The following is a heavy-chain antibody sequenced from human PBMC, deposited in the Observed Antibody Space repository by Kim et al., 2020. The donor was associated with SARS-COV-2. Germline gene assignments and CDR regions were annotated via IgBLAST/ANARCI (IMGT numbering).Heavy chain of an antibody. V-gene: IGHV3-7*01. CDR3: ARDNWYAFDI. CDR2: IKQDGSEK. Sequence: GGSLRLSCAASGFTVNNNWMSWLRQTPGKGLEWVANIKQDGSEKYYVDSVKGRFTISRDNAKSSLYFQMNSLRAEATAVYYCARDNWYAFDIWGQGTMV. CDR1: GFTVNNNW. J-gene: IGHJ3*02. D-gene: IGHD1-20*01.